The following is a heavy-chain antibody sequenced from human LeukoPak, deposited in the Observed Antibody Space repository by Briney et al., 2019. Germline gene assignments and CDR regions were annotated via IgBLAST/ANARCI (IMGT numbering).Heavy chain of an antibody. V-gene: IGHV4-61*01. CDR2: IYYSGST. Sequence: PSETLSLTCTVSGGSVSSGSYYWSWIRQPPGKGLEWIGYIYYSGSTNYNPSLKSRVTISVDTSKNQFSLKLSSVTAADTAVYYCARERDYPAAFDYWGQGTLVTVSS. CDR1: GGSVSSGSYY. CDR3: ARERDYPAAFDY. D-gene: IGHD3-16*01. J-gene: IGHJ4*02.